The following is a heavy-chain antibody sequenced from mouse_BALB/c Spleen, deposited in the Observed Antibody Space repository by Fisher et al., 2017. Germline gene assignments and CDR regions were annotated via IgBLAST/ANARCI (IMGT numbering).Heavy chain of an antibody. CDR3: ARRYIYAMDY. J-gene: IGHJ4*01. V-gene: IGHV5-6*01. D-gene: IGHD2-14*01. Sequence: RFTISRDNAKNTLYLQMSSLKSEDTAMYYCARRYIYAMDYWGQGTSVTVSS.